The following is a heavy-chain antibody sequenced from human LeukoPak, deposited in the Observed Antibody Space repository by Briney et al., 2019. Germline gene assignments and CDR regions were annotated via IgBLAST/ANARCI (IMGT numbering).Heavy chain of an antibody. V-gene: IGHV1-8*03. CDR1: GYTFTSYD. J-gene: IGHJ6*03. Sequence: ASVKVSCKASGYTFTSYDISWVRQATGQGLEWMGWMNPNSGNTGYAQKFQGRVTITRNTSISTAYMELSSLRSEDTAVYYCARVPQASNYDFWSGYYPRYYYYYYMDVWGKGTTVTVSS. D-gene: IGHD3-3*01. CDR3: ARVPQASNYDFWSGYYPRYYYYYYMDV. CDR2: MNPNSGNT.